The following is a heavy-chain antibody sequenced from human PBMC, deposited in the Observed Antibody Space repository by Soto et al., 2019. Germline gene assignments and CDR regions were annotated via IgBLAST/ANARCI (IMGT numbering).Heavy chain of an antibody. V-gene: IGHV4-4*07. J-gene: IGHJ4*02. D-gene: IGHD3-22*01. Sequence: PXATLSLTCTVSGGSISSYYWSWIRQPAGKGLEWIGRIYTSGSTNYNPSLKSRVTMSVDTSKNQFSLKLSSVTAADTAVYYCARVGYDSSGYYHYYFEYWGQGTLVTVSS. CDR1: GGSISSYY. CDR3: ARVGYDSSGYYHYYFEY. CDR2: IYTSGST.